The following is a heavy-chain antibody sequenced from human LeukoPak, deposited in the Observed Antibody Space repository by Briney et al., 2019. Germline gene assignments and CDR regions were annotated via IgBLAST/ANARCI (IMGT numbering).Heavy chain of an antibody. V-gene: IGHV3-48*03. J-gene: IGHJ4*02. CDR3: AKGSGWYIDY. Sequence: GGSLRLSCAASGFTFSSYEMNWVRQAPGKGLEWVSYISSSGSTIYYADSVKGRFTISRDNAKNALYLQMNSLRAEDTAVYYCAKGSGWYIDYWGQGTLVTVSS. CDR2: ISSSGSTI. CDR1: GFTFSSYE. D-gene: IGHD6-19*01.